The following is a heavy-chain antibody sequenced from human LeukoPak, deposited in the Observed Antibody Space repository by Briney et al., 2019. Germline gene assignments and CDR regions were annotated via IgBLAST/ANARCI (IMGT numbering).Heavy chain of an antibody. D-gene: IGHD1-26*01. J-gene: IGHJ5*02. CDR2: IYYSGST. CDR1: GGSISSYY. Sequence: SETLSLTCTVSGGSISSYYWSWIRQPPGEGLEWIGYIYYSGSTNYSPSLKSRVTISVDTSKNQFSLKLSSVTAADTAVYYCARGQSYSGSYVNWFDPWGQGTLVTVSS. V-gene: IGHV4-59*01. CDR3: ARGQSYSGSYVNWFDP.